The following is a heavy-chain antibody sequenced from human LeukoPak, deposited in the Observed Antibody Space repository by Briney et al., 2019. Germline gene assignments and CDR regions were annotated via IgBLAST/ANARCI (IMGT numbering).Heavy chain of an antibody. CDR2: IYPGDSDT. V-gene: IGHV5-51*01. J-gene: IGHJ1*01. CDR3: ALRGTQEYLVH. D-gene: IGHD2-2*01. CDR1: GYSFPTYW. Sequence: GESLKISWKGSGYSFPTYWIGWVRQMPGKGLERMGIIYPGDSDTRYSPSFQGQVTISVDKSISTAYLQWTSLRASDTAMYYCALRGTQEYLVHWGQGTVVTVSS.